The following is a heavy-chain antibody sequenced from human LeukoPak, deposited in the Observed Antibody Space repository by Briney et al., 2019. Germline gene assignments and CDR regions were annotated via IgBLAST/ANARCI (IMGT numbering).Heavy chain of an antibody. CDR2: ISSSSSTI. J-gene: IGHJ4*02. V-gene: IGHV3-48*01. CDR3: ARSRGSSGSYPFDY. D-gene: IGHD1-26*01. Sequence: PGGSLRLSCAASGFTFSSYSMNWVRQAPGKGLEWVSYISSSSSTIYYAGSVKGRFTISRDNAKNSLFLQMNSLRAEDTAAYYCARSRGSSGSYPFDYWGQGTLVTVSS. CDR1: GFTFSSYS.